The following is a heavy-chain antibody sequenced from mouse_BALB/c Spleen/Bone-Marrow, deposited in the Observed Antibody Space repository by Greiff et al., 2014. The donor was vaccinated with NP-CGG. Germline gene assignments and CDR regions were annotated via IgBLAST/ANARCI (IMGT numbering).Heavy chain of an antibody. V-gene: IGHV1-4*02. CDR2: INPSIGYT. CDR1: GYIFFSYT. Sequence: VLLQQAAAELARPGASVKLSCKGSGYIFFSYTIQWIKKRPGQGLGWIGYINPSIGYTEYNQKFKDKTTLTADTSSSTTYMQLSSLTSEDSAVYYCAREGTYYAYFDYWGQGTTLTVSS. J-gene: IGHJ2*01. CDR3: AREGTYYAYFDY. D-gene: IGHD1-1*01.